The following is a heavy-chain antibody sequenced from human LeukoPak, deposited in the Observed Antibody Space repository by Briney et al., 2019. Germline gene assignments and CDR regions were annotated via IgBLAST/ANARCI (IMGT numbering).Heavy chain of an antibody. D-gene: IGHD6-13*01. Sequence: PSETLSLTCTVSGGSISSYYWSWIRQPAGKGLEWIGRIYTSGSTNYNPSLKSRVTMSVDTSKNQFSLKLSSVTAADTAVYYCAREGQQLAGQQFDYWGQGTLVTVSS. CDR3: AREGQQLAGQQFDY. V-gene: IGHV4-4*07. J-gene: IGHJ4*02. CDR1: GGSISSYY. CDR2: IYTSGST.